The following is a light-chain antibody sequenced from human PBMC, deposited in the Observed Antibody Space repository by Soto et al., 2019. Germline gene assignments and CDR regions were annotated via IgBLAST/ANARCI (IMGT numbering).Light chain of an antibody. CDR2: EVN. CDR3: SSFTGTSTQYV. Sequence: QSALTQPASVSGSPGQSITLSCTGSSSDVGGSIYVSWYQQHPDKAPKLMIYEVNNRPSGVSNRFSGSKSGNTASLTISELQAEDEAHYYCSSFTGTSTQYVFGSGTKLTVL. CDR1: SSDVGGSIY. J-gene: IGLJ1*01. V-gene: IGLV2-14*01.